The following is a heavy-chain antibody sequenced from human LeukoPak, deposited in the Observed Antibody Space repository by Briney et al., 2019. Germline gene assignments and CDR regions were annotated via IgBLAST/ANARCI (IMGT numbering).Heavy chain of an antibody. CDR2: IYHSGST. V-gene: IGHV4-30-2*01. CDR3: AREGNWTDFDY. D-gene: IGHD1-1*01. CDR1: GGSISSGGYS. Sequence: SETLSLTCAVSGGSISSGGYSWSWIRQPPGKGLEWIGYIYHSGSTYYNPSLKSRVTISVDTSKNQFSLKLSSVTAADTAVYYCAREGNWTDFDYWGQGTLVTVSS. J-gene: IGHJ4*02.